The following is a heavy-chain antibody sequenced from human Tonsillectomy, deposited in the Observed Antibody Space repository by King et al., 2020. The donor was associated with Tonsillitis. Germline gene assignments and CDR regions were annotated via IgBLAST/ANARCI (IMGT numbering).Heavy chain of an antibody. J-gene: IGHJ4*02. CDR2: ISRDGDT. CDR3: TKGHYSGSNG. Sequence: VQLVESGGGLIQPGGSLRLSCAASGFIVSDFHMSWVRQAPGKGLEWVSLISRDGDTYYAESVKGRLTITRDNSKNTVYLQMNNLRDGDTAVYFCTKGHYSGSNGGGQGPRVTVPS. D-gene: IGHD1-26*01. V-gene: IGHV3-53*01. CDR1: GFIVSDFH.